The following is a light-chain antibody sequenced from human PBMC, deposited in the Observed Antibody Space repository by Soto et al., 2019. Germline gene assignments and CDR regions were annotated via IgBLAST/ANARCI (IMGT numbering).Light chain of an antibody. CDR3: QQYESYPYT. CDR1: QSISSW. J-gene: IGKJ2*01. CDR2: KAS. Sequence: DIQMTQSPSILPASVGDRVTITCRASQSISSWLTWYLQRAGKAPKLLIYKASSLQSGVPSRFSGSESGTQFTLTIDSLQTDDFATDYCQQYESYPYTFGQGTKLEIK. V-gene: IGKV1-5*03.